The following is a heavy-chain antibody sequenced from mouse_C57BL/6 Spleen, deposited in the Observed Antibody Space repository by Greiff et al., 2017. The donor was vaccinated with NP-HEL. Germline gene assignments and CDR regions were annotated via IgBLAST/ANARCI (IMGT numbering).Heavy chain of an antibody. V-gene: IGHV1-55*01. CDR3: ARKTSNWSFDY. CDR2: IYPGSGST. Sequence: VQLQQSGAELVKPGASVKMSCKASGYTFTSYWITWVKQRPGQGLEWIGDIYPGSGSTNYNEKFKSKATLTVDTSTSTAFMQLSSLTSEDSAVYYGARKTSNWSFDYWGQGTTLTVSS. CDR1: GYTFTSYW. J-gene: IGHJ2*01. D-gene: IGHD4-1*01.